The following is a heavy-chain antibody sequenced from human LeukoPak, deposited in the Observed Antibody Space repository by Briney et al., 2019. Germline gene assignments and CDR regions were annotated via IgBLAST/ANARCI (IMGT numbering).Heavy chain of an antibody. Sequence: SVKVSCKASGGTFSSYAISWVRQAPGQGLEWMGGIIPIFGTANYAQKFQGRVTITADKSTSTAYMELSSLRSEDTAVYYCARAFSGQRVYSYGPDYFDYWGQGTLVTVSS. CDR2: IIPIFGTA. V-gene: IGHV1-69*06. CDR3: ARAFSGQRVYSYGPDYFDY. J-gene: IGHJ4*02. D-gene: IGHD5-18*01. CDR1: GGTFSSYA.